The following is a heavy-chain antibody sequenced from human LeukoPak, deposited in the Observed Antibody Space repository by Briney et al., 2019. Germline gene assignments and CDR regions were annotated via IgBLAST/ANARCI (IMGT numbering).Heavy chain of an antibody. V-gene: IGHV3-20*04. CDR2: INWSGGIT. CDR3: ARALYCSGGRCLYGMDV. CDR1: GFTFDDYG. J-gene: IGHJ6*02. Sequence: PGGSLRLSCAASGFTFDDYGMSWVRQAAGKGLEWVSGINWSGGITDYADSVKGRFTISRDNAKNSLYLQMNSLRAEDTALYYCARALYCSGGRCLYGMDVWGQGTTVTASS. D-gene: IGHD2-15*01.